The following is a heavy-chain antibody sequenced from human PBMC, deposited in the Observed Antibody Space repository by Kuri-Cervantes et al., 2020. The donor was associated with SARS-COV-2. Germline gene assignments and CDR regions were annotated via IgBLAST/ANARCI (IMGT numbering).Heavy chain of an antibody. J-gene: IGHJ3*02. V-gene: IGHV3-23*01. Sequence: GGSLRLSCAASGLTFRSYSMSWVRQAPGKGLEWVSAISGSGGSTYYADSVKGRFTISRDNSKNTLYLQMNSLRAEDTAVYYCAKDWLPDDAFDIWGQGTMVTVSS. CDR3: AKDWLPDDAFDI. CDR1: GLTFRSYS. CDR2: ISGSGGST. D-gene: IGHD6-19*01.